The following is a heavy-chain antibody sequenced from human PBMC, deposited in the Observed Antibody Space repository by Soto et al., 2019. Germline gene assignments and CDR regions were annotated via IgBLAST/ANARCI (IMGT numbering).Heavy chain of an antibody. J-gene: IGHJ4*02. CDR2: IYSGGST. Sequence: WWSLRLSCSASVFTGSSNYMGWFRQAPGKGLEWVSVIYSGGSTYYADSVKGRFTISRDNSKNTLYLQMNSLRAEDTAVYYCARGFMGSVTDYWGQGTLVTVSA. D-gene: IGHD3-10*01. CDR1: VFTGSSNY. V-gene: IGHV3-53*01. CDR3: ARGFMGSVTDY.